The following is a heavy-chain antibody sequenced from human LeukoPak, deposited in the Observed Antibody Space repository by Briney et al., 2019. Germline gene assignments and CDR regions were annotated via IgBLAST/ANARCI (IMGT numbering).Heavy chain of an antibody. J-gene: IGHJ4*02. CDR3: ARDPPDY. CDR2: IFNSGTTT. CDR1: GFTFSSYG. V-gene: IGHV3-48*04. Sequence: PGGSLRLSCAASGFTFSSYGMHWVRQAPGKGLEWVSYIFNSGTTTYYADSVKGRFTISRDDAKNSLYLQMNSLRAEDTGVYYCARDPPDYWGQGILVTVSS.